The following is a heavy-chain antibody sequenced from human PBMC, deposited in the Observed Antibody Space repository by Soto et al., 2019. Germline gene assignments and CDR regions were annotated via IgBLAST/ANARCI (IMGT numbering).Heavy chain of an antibody. V-gene: IGHV4-59*08. Sequence: PSETLSLTCTVSGGSISNYYWSWIRQPPGKGLEWIGYIYYSGSTNYNPSLKSRVTISVDTSKNQFSLKLSSVTAADTAVYYCARRRDAYIFFDYWGQGTLVTVSS. J-gene: IGHJ4*02. CDR3: ARRRDAYIFFDY. CDR2: IYYSGST. CDR1: GGSISNYY. D-gene: IGHD2-2*01.